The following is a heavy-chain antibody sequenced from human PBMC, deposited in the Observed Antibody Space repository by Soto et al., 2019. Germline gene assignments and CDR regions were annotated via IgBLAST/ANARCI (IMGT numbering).Heavy chain of an antibody. CDR2: IYYSGST. V-gene: IGHV4-39*07. Sequence: PSETLSLTCTVSGGSISSSSYYWGWIRQPPGKGLEWIGSIYYSGSTYYNPSLKSRVTISVDTSKNQFSLKLSSVTAADTAVYYCARSLGFYGSGSYPPSFDYWGQGTLVTVSS. J-gene: IGHJ4*02. CDR3: ARSLGFYGSGSYPPSFDY. CDR1: GGSISSSSYY. D-gene: IGHD3-10*01.